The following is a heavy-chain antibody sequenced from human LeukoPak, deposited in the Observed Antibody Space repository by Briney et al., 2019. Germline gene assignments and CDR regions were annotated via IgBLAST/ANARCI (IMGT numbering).Heavy chain of an antibody. Sequence: SETLSLTRTVSRGSISNADYYWSWLRQHPGKGLEWIGYIYYSGSTYYNPSLKSRVTISVDTSKNQFSLKLSSVTAADTAVYYCASSYYYVFDYWGQGTLVTVSS. CDR3: ASSYYYVFDY. D-gene: IGHD3-10*02. J-gene: IGHJ4*02. V-gene: IGHV4-31*03. CDR2: IYYSGST. CDR1: RGSISNADYY.